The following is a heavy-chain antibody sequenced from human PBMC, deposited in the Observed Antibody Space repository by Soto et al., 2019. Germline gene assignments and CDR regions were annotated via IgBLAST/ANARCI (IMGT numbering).Heavy chain of an antibody. D-gene: IGHD5-12*01. V-gene: IGHV1-18*01. J-gene: IGHJ4*02. CDR1: GYTFTSHG. Sequence: ASVRVSCKASGYTFTSHGISWVRQAPGQGLEWMGWISPYNGNTDYAQKVQGRVTMTTDTSTSTAYMELRSLRSDDTAVYYCARDKLEMATIFDSWGQGALVTVSS. CDR3: ARDKLEMATIFDS. CDR2: ISPYNGNT.